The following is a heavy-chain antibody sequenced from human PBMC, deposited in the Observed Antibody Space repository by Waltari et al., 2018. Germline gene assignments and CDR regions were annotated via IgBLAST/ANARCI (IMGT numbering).Heavy chain of an antibody. V-gene: IGHV3-53*01. Sequence: EVQLVESGGGLIQPGGSLRLSCAASGFTVRSNYMSWVRQAPGKGLEWVSFIYSGGSTYYADPVKGRFTISRDNSKNTLYLQMNSLRAEDTAVYYCARDRRGLYYYGMDVWGQGTTVTVSS. CDR3: ARDRRGLYYYGMDV. CDR1: GFTVRSNY. J-gene: IGHJ6*02. CDR2: IYSGGST.